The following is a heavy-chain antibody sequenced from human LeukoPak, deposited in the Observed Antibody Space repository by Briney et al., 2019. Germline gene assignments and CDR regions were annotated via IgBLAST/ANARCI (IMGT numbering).Heavy chain of an antibody. CDR3: ARDPLSVEWSHGCFDY. CDR2: IIPIFGTA. Sequence: SVKVSCKASGGTFSSYAISWVRQAPGQGLEWMGGIIPIFGTANYAQKFQGRVTITADESTSTAYMELSSLRSEDTAVYYCARDPLSVEWSHGCFDYWGQGTLVTVSS. J-gene: IGHJ4*02. D-gene: IGHD3-3*01. CDR1: GGTFSSYA. V-gene: IGHV1-69*01.